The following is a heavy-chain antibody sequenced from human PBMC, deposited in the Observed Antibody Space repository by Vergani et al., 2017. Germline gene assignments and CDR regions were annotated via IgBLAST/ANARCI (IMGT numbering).Heavy chain of an antibody. V-gene: IGHV3-NL1*01. Sequence: QVQLVESGGGVVQPGGSLRLSCAASGFTFSSYGMHWVRQAPGKGLEWVSGISGQNFRTHYADSVKGRFTISRDNTKNTLFLQMNSLRADDTAVYYCITGTTEPYWGQGTLVTVSS. D-gene: IGHD4-17*01. CDR3: ITGTTEPY. CDR1: GFTFSSYG. CDR2: ISGQNFRT. J-gene: IGHJ4*02.